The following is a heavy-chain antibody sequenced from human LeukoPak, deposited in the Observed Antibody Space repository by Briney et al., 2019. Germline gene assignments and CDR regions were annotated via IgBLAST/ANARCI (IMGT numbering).Heavy chain of an antibody. CDR1: GDSITTNSYY. D-gene: IGHD2-21*02. CDR3: ARPCGGDCYSFDY. J-gene: IGHJ4*02. V-gene: IGHV4-39*01. Sequence: SETLSLTCTVSGDSITTNSYYWGWIRQPPGKGLVWTGSIDHSGSTYYNPSLKSRVTISVDTSKNQFSLKLSSVTAADTAVYYCARPCGGDCYSFDYWGQGTLVTVSS. CDR2: IDHSGST.